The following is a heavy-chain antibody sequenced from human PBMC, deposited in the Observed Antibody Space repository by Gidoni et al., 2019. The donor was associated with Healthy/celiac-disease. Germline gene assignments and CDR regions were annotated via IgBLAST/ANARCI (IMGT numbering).Heavy chain of an antibody. V-gene: IGHV1-69*01. CDR2: IIPIFGTA. J-gene: IGHJ6*03. D-gene: IGHD1-26*01. CDR3: EVGTPSPLSYYYYYMDV. Sequence: QVQLVQSGAEVKKPGSSVKVSCKASGGTFRRYAISWVRQAPGQGLEWMGGIIPIFGTANYAQKFQGRVTITADESTSTAYMELSSLRSEDTAVYYCEVGTPSPLSYYYYYMDVWGKGTTVTVSS. CDR1: GGTFRRYA.